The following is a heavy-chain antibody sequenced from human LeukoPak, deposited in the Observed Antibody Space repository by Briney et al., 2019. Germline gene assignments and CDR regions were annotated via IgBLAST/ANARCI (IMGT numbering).Heavy chain of an antibody. D-gene: IGHD3-22*01. Sequence: PGGSLRLSCAASGFTFSSYGMHWVRQAPGKGLEWVAFIRYDGSNKYYADSVKGRYTISRDNSKNTLYLQMNSLRAEDTALYYCARDLLYVASSGYYPFDYWGQGTLVTVSS. CDR2: IRYDGSNK. J-gene: IGHJ4*02. CDR3: ARDLLYVASSGYYPFDY. CDR1: GFTFSSYG. V-gene: IGHV3-30*02.